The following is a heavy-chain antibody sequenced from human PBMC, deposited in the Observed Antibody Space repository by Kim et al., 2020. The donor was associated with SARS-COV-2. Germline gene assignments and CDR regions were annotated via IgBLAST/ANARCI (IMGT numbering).Heavy chain of an antibody. Sequence: ASVKVSCKASGYTFTGYYMHWVRQAPGQGLEWMGWINPNSGGTNYAQKFQGWVTMTRDTSISTAYMELSRLRSDDTAVYYCARVTATNYYYGMDVWGQGTTVTVSS. CDR2: INPNSGGT. CDR1: GYTFTGYY. CDR3: ARVTATNYYYGMDV. D-gene: IGHD2-15*01. V-gene: IGHV1-2*04. J-gene: IGHJ6*02.